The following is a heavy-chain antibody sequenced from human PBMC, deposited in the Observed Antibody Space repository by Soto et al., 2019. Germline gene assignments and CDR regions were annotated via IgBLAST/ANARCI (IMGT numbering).Heavy chain of an antibody. V-gene: IGHV1-8*01. CDR1: GYTFTSYD. Sequence: QAQLVQSGAEVKKPGASVKVSCKASGYTFTSYDISWVRQAAGQGLEWMGWINLNSGHTDYAQKFQGRVTMNRNTSMSTAYMELGSLTSEDTAVYYCAGGRGWRDYWGQGTLVTVSS. J-gene: IGHJ4*02. CDR2: INLNSGHT. CDR3: AGGRGWRDY. D-gene: IGHD6-19*01.